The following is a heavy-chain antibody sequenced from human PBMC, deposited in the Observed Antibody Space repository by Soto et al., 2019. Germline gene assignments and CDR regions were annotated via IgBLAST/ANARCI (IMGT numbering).Heavy chain of an antibody. V-gene: IGHV1-2*02. CDR2: INPNSGGT. CDR3: ARPYYYGMDV. CDR1: GYTFTGYY. Sequence: ASVKVSCKASGYTFTGYYMHWVRQAPGQGLEWMGWINPNSGGTNYAQRLQGRVTMTRDTSISTAYMELRRLRSEDTAVYYCARPYYYGMDVWGQGTTVTVSS. J-gene: IGHJ6*02.